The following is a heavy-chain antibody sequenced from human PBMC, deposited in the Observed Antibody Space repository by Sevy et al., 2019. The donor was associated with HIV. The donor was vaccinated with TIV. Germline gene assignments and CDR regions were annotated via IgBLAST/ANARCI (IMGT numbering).Heavy chain of an antibody. J-gene: IGHJ3*02. CDR3: ARDGGTMTTPGSFDI. D-gene: IGHD4-17*01. Sequence: SETLSLTCTVSGGSISSSNYYWGWIRQPPGKGLEWIGSIYYSGNTYYNPSLKSRVTISVDTSKNQFSLKVSSVTAADTAVYFCARDGGTMTTPGSFDIWGQGTMVTVSS. CDR1: GGSISSSNYY. V-gene: IGHV4-39*07. CDR2: IYYSGNT.